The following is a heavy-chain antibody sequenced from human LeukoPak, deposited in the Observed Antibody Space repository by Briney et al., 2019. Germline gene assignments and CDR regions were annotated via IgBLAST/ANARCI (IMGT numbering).Heavy chain of an antibody. CDR2: IGTSGSTL. Sequence: GGSLRLSCEASGFTFSDYYMTWVRQAPGKGLEWVSYIGTSGSTLDYADSVKGRFTISRDNAQNSMYLQMNSLSAEDTAVYYCARDRIPGAFSYGYGFSDMGVWGKGPTVTVSS. J-gene: IGHJ6*03. CDR3: ARDRIPGAFSYGYGFSDMGV. V-gene: IGHV3-11*04. D-gene: IGHD5-18*01. CDR1: GFTFSDYY.